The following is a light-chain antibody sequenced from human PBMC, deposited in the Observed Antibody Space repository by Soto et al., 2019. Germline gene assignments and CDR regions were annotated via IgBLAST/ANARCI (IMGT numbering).Light chain of an antibody. CDR1: SSDVGDYNY. V-gene: IGLV2-11*01. CDR2: DVS. Sequence: QSVLTQLRSVSGSPGQSVTISCTGTSSDVGDYNYVSWYQHHPGKAPKLMIYDVSKRPSGVPDRLSGSKSGNTASLTISGLQAEDDADYYCCSYAGSYTWVFGGGTKLTVL. CDR3: CSYAGSYTWV. J-gene: IGLJ3*02.